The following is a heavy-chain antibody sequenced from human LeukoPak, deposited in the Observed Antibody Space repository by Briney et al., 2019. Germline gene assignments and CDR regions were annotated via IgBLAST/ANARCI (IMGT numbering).Heavy chain of an antibody. Sequence: ASVTVSCKASGYSFTRYGMNWVRQAPGQGLEWMGWINTNTGNPTYAQGFTGRFVFSLGTSVSTAYLQISSLKAEDTAVYYCARDPLGGGNPPDYWGQGTLVTVSS. CDR1: GYSFTRYG. J-gene: IGHJ4*02. D-gene: IGHD4-23*01. V-gene: IGHV7-4-1*02. CDR2: INTNTGNP. CDR3: ARDPLGGGNPPDY.